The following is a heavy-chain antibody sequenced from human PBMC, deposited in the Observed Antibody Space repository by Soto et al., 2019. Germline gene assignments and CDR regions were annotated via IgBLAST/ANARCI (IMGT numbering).Heavy chain of an antibody. CDR3: ANLVPGEGGSYYPYYFDY. D-gene: IGHD1-26*01. Sequence: GGSLRLSCAASGFTFSSYAMSWVRQAPGKGLEWVSAISGSGGSTYYADSVKGRFTISRDNSKNTLYLQMNSLRAEDTAVYYCANLVPGEGGSYYPYYFDYWGQGTLVTVSS. V-gene: IGHV3-23*01. J-gene: IGHJ4*02. CDR2: ISGSGGST. CDR1: GFTFSSYA.